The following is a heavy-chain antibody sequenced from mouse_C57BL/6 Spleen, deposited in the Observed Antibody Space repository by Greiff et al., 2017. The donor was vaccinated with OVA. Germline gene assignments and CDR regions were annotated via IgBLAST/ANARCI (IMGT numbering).Heavy chain of an antibody. CDR3: ARLGDGYSYYYAMDY. D-gene: IGHD2-3*01. CDR1: GYTFTSYW. Sequence: VQLQQPGAELVRPGSSVKLSCKASGYTFTSYWMDWVKQRPGQGLEWIGNIYPSDSETHYNQKFKDKATLTVDKSSSTAYMQLSSLTSEDSAVYYCARLGDGYSYYYAMDYWGQGTSVTVSS. V-gene: IGHV1-61*01. J-gene: IGHJ4*01. CDR2: IYPSDSET.